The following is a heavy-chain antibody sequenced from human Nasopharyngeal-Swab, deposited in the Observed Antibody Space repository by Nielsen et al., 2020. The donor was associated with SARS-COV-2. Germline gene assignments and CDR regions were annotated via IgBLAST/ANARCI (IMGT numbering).Heavy chain of an antibody. V-gene: IGHV3-23*01. CDR1: GFTFSSYS. CDR3: ANGGYSYGYAVY. Sequence: GESLKISCAASGFTFSSYSMNWVRQAPGKGLEWVAAINDGGYASFYANSVRGRFTISRDNSKNTVYLQMNFLRADDTAIYHCANGGYSYGYAVYWGQGTLVTVSS. CDR2: INDGGYAS. D-gene: IGHD5-18*01. J-gene: IGHJ4*02.